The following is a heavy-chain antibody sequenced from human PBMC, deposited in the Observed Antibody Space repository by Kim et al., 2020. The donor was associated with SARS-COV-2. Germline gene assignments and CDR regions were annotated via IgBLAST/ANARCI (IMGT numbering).Heavy chain of an antibody. CDR1: GGSLSRYY. Sequence: SETLSLTCTVSGGSLSRYYWSWLRPPPWPGLYFIVSIYSLGLPTSNPSLTSRVTISVDTSKNQFSLKLSSVTSAATAVYYCARNYDSSGYYYYGMDVWGQGTTVTV. V-gene: IGHV4-59*01. D-gene: IGHD3-22*01. CDR2: IYSLGLP. CDR3: ARNYDSSGYYYYGMDV. J-gene: IGHJ6*02.